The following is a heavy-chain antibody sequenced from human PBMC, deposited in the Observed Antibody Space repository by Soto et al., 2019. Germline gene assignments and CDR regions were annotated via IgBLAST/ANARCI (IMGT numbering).Heavy chain of an antibody. J-gene: IGHJ4*02. V-gene: IGHV3-23*01. CDR3: AKTAGDSGYYYVDF. Sequence: EVQLLESGGGLVQPGGSLRLSCAASGFTFSIYAMTWVRQAPGKGLQWVSTITSSGDTTYYADSVKGRFTISRDNSKNTLFLQMNCLRAEDTAIYYCAKTAGDSGYYYVDFWGQGTLVTVSS. D-gene: IGHD3-22*01. CDR1: GFTFSIYA. CDR2: ITSSGDTT.